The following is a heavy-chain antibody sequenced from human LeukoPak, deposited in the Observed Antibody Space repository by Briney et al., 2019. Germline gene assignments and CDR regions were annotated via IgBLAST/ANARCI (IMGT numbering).Heavy chain of an antibody. V-gene: IGHV3-7*01. CDR2: IKQDGSEK. CDR1: GFTFSSYW. D-gene: IGHD5/OR15-5a*01. J-gene: IGHJ1*01. CDR3: ATYNSVNAREFQY. Sequence: GGSLRLSCAASGFTFSSYWMGWVRQAPGKGLEWVANIKQDGSEKYYVDSVKGRFTISRDNAKNSLYLQMNSLGGDDTAIYYCATYNSVNAREFQYWGQGTLATVPS.